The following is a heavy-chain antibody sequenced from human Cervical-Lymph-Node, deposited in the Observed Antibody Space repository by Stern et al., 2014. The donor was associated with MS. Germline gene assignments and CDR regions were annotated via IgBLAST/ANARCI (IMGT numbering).Heavy chain of an antibody. V-gene: IGHV3-33*01. CDR3: ARGNWNYEGMGY. CDR2: IWYDGNKK. Sequence: VQLVESGGGVVQPGRSLRLSCAASGFTFSNYGMHWVRQAPGTGLEWLAVIWYDGNKKYYADSGKVRFTISRDKSKNTLFLQMSSLTAEDTALYYCARGNWNYEGMGYWGQGTLVTVSS. J-gene: IGHJ4*02. CDR1: GFTFSNYG. D-gene: IGHD1-7*01.